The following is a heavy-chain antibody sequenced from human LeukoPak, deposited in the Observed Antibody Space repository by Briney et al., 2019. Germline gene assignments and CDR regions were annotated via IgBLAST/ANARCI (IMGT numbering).Heavy chain of an antibody. D-gene: IGHD2-15*01. CDR2: INHSGST. V-gene: IGHV4-34*01. CDR1: GGSFSGYY. J-gene: IGHJ4*02. CDR3: ARAGYCSGGSCYSFDY. Sequence: PSETLSLTCAVYGGSFSGYYWSWIRQPPGKGLEWIGEINHSGSTNYNPSLKSRVTISEDTSKNQFSLKLSSVTAADTAVYYCARAGYCSGGSCYSFDYWGQGTLVTVSS.